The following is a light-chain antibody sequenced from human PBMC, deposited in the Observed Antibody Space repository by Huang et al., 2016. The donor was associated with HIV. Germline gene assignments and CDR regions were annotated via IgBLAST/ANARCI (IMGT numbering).Light chain of an antibody. CDR2: DAS. V-gene: IGKV3-15*01. CDR3: QQCKNWPST. Sequence: EIVMTQSPATLSVSPGERATLSCRAGQSISNNLAWYQQKPGQAPRLLSYDASTRATGIPARFSGSGSGTEFTLTISSLQSEDFAVYYCQQCKNWPSTFGQGTRLEIK. CDR1: QSISNN. J-gene: IGKJ5*01.